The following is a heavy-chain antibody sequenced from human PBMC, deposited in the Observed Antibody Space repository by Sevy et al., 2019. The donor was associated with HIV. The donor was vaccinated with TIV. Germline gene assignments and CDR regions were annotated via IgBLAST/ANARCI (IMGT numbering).Heavy chain of an antibody. J-gene: IGHJ5*02. D-gene: IGHD2-2*01. Sequence: SETLSLTCTVSGGSISSGSYYWSWIRQPAGKGLEWIGRIYTSGSTNYNPSLKSRVTISVDTSKNQFSLKLSSVTAAETGGYYCAREGSTWAGWFDPWGQGTQVTVSS. CDR3: AREGSTWAGWFDP. CDR2: IYTSGST. CDR1: GGSISSGSYY. V-gene: IGHV4-61*02.